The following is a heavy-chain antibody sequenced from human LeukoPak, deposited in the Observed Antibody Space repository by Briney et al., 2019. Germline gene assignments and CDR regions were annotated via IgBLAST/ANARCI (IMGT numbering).Heavy chain of an antibody. CDR2: IKQDGSEK. CDR1: GFTFSDYY. CDR3: ARAYYDFWSGYSPPPYYYYGMDV. Sequence: GGSLRLSCAASGFTFSDYYMSWIRQAPGKGLEWVANIKQDGSEKYYVDSVKGRFTISRDNAKNSLYLQMNSLRAEDTAVYYCARAYYDFWSGYSPPPYYYYGMDVWGQGTTVTVSS. V-gene: IGHV3-7*01. J-gene: IGHJ6*02. D-gene: IGHD3-3*01.